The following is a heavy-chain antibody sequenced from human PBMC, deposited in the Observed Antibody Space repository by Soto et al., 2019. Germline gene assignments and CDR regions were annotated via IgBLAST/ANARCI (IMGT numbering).Heavy chain of an antibody. J-gene: IGHJ4*02. V-gene: IGHV3-33*01. CDR3: ARAGMDYDYVWGSYRYIPYFDY. D-gene: IGHD3-16*02. CDR1: GFTFSSYG. CDR2: IWYDGSSK. Sequence: GGSLRLSCAASGFTFSSYGMHWVRQAPGKGLEWVAVIWYDGSSKYYADSVKGRFTISRDNSKNTLYLQMNSLRAEDTAVYYCARAGMDYDYVWGSYRYIPYFDYWGQGTLVTVSS.